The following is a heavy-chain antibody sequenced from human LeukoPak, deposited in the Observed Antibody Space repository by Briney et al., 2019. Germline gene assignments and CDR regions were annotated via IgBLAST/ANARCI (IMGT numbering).Heavy chain of an antibody. V-gene: IGHV1-3*01. CDR1: GYTFTSYA. Sequence: GASVTVSCKASGYTFTSYAMHWVRQAPGQRLEWMGWINAGNGNTKYSQKFQGRVTITRDTSASTAYMELSSLRSEDTAVYYCAGPLGYGDSYYYYGMDVWGQGTTVTVSS. CDR3: AGPLGYGDSYYYYGMDV. CDR2: INAGNGNT. D-gene: IGHD4-17*01. J-gene: IGHJ6*02.